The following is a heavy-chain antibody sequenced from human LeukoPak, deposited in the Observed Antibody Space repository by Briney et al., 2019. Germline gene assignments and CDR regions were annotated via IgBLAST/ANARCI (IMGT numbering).Heavy chain of an antibody. Sequence: GASVKVSCKASGYTFTSYYMHWVRQAPGQGLEWMGIINPSGGSTSYAQKFQGRVTVTRDTSTSTVYMELSSLRSEDTAVYYCARDGGTGITGTTGILDWGQGTLVTVSS. CDR2: INPSGGST. D-gene: IGHD1-7*01. J-gene: IGHJ4*02. CDR3: ARDGGTGITGTTGILD. V-gene: IGHV1-46*01. CDR1: GYTFTSYY.